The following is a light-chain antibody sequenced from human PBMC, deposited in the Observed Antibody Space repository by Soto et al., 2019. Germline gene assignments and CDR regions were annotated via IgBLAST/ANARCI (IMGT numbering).Light chain of an antibody. CDR1: SSNIGSNY. CDR2: RNN. CDR3: AAWDDSLSGLAV. V-gene: IGLV1-47*01. Sequence: QSVLTQPPSASGTPGQRVTIFCSRSSSNIGSNYVYWYHQLPGTAPKLLIDRNNQRPSGVTDRFSGSKSGTSASLAISWLRSEDEAYYYCAAWDDSLSGLAVFGGGTQLTVL. J-gene: IGLJ7*01.